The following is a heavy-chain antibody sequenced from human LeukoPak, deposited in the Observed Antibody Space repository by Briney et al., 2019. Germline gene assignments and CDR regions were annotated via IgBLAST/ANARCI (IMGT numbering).Heavy chain of an antibody. CDR2: ISAYNGNT. Sequence: ASVKVSCKASGYTFTSYGISWVRQAPGQGLEWMGWISAYNGNTNYAQRLQGRVTMTTDTSTSTAYMELRSLRSDDTAVYYCARGSGYDYLAFYYMDVWGKGTTVTVSS. V-gene: IGHV1-18*01. D-gene: IGHD5-12*01. CDR1: GYTFTSYG. CDR3: ARGSGYDYLAFYYMDV. J-gene: IGHJ6*03.